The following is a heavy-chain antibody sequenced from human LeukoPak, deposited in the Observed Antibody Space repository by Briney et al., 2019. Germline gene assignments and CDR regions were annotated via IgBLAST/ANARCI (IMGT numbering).Heavy chain of an antibody. D-gene: IGHD5-12*01. Sequence: GGSLRLSCAASGFTFSSYAMSWVRQAPGKGLEWVSAISGSGGSTYYADSVKGRFTTSRDNSKNTLYLQMNSLRAEDTAVYYCAGRRDGYNRKYYFDYWGQGTLVTVSS. V-gene: IGHV3-23*01. CDR2: ISGSGGST. CDR3: AGRRDGYNRKYYFDY. CDR1: GFTFSSYA. J-gene: IGHJ4*02.